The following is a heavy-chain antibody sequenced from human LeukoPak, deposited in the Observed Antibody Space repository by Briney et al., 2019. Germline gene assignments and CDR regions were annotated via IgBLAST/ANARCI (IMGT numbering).Heavy chain of an antibody. CDR2: INHSGST. CDR1: GGSFSGYY. CDR3: ARRGPDDAFDI. Sequence: PSETLSLTCAVYGGSFSGYYWSWIRQPPGKGLEWIGEINHSGSTNYNPSLKSRVTISVDTSKNQFSLKLSSVTAADTAVYYCARRGPDDAFDIWGQGTMVTVSS. J-gene: IGHJ3*02. V-gene: IGHV4-34*01. D-gene: IGHD3-10*01.